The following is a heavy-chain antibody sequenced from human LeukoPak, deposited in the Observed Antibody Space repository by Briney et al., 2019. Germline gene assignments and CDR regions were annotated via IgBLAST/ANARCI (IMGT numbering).Heavy chain of an antibody. D-gene: IGHD4-17*01. CDR3: VRDFNTVTTAYLHH. CDR1: GFIFSRYT. Sequence: GGSPRLSCSASGFIFSRYTINWVRQAPGKGLEWVSSIDSDTYTKYADSVKGRFTISRDDAKNSVYLQMNSLRAEETAVYYCVRDFNTVTTAYLHHWGQGTLVTVSS. J-gene: IGHJ1*01. V-gene: IGHV3-21*01. CDR2: IDSDTYT.